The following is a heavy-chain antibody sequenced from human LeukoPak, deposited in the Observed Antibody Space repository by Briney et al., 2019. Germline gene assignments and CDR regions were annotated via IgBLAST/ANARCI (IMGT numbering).Heavy chain of an antibody. Sequence: GGSLRLSCAASGFTFGSYGMSWVRQAPGKGLEWVANIKQDGSEKYYVDSVKGRFTISRDNAKNSLYLQMNSLRAEDTAVYYCARSIFFEWLFMDYWGQGTLVTVSS. J-gene: IGHJ4*02. CDR1: GFTFGSYG. V-gene: IGHV3-7*01. D-gene: IGHD3-3*01. CDR3: ARSIFFEWLFMDY. CDR2: IKQDGSEK.